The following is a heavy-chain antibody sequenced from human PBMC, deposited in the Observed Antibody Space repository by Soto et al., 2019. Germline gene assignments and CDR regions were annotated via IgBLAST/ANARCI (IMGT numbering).Heavy chain of an antibody. Sequence: GASVQVSCKASGYIFTSYDINWVRQASGKGLAWMGWMNPISGNRGNTHKLQGGITMIRNTSKSTAYMELSSLKSQDTAVYYCAREYQVPDDYGDYTLNYYYCGMDVWGQGTTVTVSS. D-gene: IGHD4-17*01. CDR3: AREYQVPDDYGDYTLNYYYCGMDV. V-gene: IGHV1-8*01. CDR2: MNPISGNR. CDR1: GYIFTSYD. J-gene: IGHJ6*02.